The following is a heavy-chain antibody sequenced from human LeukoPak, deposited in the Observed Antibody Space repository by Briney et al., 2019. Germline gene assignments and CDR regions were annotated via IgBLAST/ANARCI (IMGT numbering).Heavy chain of an antibody. CDR3: ARVLERYYYGSGRDDAFDI. CDR1: GGSISSYY. V-gene: IGHV4-4*07. D-gene: IGHD3-10*01. J-gene: IGHJ3*02. Sequence: SETLSLTCTVSGGSISSYYWSWTRQPAGKGLEWIGRIYTSGSTNYNPSLKSRVTMSVDTSKNQFSLKLSSVTAADTAVYYCARVLERYYYGSGRDDAFDIWGQGTMVTVSS. CDR2: IYTSGST.